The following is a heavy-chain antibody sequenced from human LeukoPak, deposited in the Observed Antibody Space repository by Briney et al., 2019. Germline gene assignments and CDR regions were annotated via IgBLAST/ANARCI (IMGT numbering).Heavy chain of an antibody. V-gene: IGHV4-4*07. D-gene: IGHD4-17*01. J-gene: IGHJ3*02. CDR2: IYTSGST. CDR1: GGSISSYY. CDR3: ASGVTVTKTNAFDI. Sequence: SXXLSLTXTVSGGSISSYYWSWIRQPAGKGLQWIGRIYTSGSTNYNPSLKSRVTISVDTSKNQFSLKLSSVTAADTAVYYCASGVTVTKTNAFDIWGQGTMVTVSS.